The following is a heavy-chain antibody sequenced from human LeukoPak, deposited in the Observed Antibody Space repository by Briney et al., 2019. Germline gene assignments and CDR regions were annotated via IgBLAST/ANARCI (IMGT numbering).Heavy chain of an antibody. CDR3: ARAFRGFDP. V-gene: IGHV4-34*01. CDR1: GGSFSGYY. Sequence: PSETLSLTCAVYGGSFSGYYWSWIRQPAGKGLEWIGEINHSGSTNYNPSLKSRVTISVDTSKNQFSLKLSSVTAVDPAVYYCARAFRGFDPWGQGTLVTVSS. J-gene: IGHJ5*02. CDR2: INHSGST.